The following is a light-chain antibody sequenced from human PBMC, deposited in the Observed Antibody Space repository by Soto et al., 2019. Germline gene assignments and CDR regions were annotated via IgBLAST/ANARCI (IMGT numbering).Light chain of an antibody. Sequence: DIVMTQSPLSLPVTPGEPASISCRSSQSLLHSNGYNYLDWYLQKPGQSPQLLIYLGSDRASGVPDRFSCSGSGTDFTLKISRVEAEDVGVYYCMKAVQIPRTFGQGTKLEIK. J-gene: IGKJ2*01. CDR2: LGS. V-gene: IGKV2-28*01. CDR1: QSLLHSNGYNY. CDR3: MKAVQIPRT.